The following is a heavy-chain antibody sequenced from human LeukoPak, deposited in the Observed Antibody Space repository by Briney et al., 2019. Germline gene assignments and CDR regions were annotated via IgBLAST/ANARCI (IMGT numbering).Heavy chain of an antibody. Sequence: GGSLRLSCAASGFTFSSYGMHWVRQAPGKGLEWVAVIWYDGSNKYYADSVKGRFTISSDNSKNTLYLQMNSLRADDTAVYYCARDWRYCSSGSCYTDHAFDIWGQGTKVTVSS. CDR3: ARDWRYCSSGSCYTDHAFDI. J-gene: IGHJ3*02. CDR1: GFTFSSYG. CDR2: IWYDGSNK. D-gene: IGHD2-15*01. V-gene: IGHV3-33*01.